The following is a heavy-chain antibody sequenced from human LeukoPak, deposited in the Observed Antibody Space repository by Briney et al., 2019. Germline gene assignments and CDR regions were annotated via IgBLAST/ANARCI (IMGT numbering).Heavy chain of an antibody. CDR1: GFTFSSYS. CDR2: IKSKTDGGTT. Sequence: GGSLRLSCAASGFTFSSYSMNWVRQAPGKGLEWVGRIKSKTDGGTTDYAAPVKGRFTISRDDSKNTLYLQMNSLKTEDTAVYYCTTDQTYCSGGSCYYLDYWGQGTLVTVSS. CDR3: TTDQTYCSGGSCYYLDY. J-gene: IGHJ4*02. V-gene: IGHV3-15*01. D-gene: IGHD2-15*01.